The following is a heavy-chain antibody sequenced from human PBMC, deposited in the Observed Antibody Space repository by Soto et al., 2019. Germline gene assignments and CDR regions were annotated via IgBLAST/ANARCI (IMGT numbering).Heavy chain of an antibody. CDR1: GYSFTNND. CDR3: ARMATFGSLNWFDP. D-gene: IGHD3-16*01. CDR2: MNPGSGDT. Sequence: GASVKFSCKASGYSFTNNDVSWVRQATGQGLEWMGWMNPGSGDTGYAQKFQGRVTMTRDISIATAYLELSSLRSDDTAIYYCARMATFGSLNWFDPWGQGTLVTVS. V-gene: IGHV1-8*01. J-gene: IGHJ5*02.